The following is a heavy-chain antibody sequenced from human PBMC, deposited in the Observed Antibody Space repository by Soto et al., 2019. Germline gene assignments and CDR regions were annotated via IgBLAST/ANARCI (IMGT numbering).Heavy chain of an antibody. CDR2: IYYSGST. V-gene: IGHV4-39*02. D-gene: IGHD3-10*01. CDR1: GGSISGSSGYY. Sequence: QLQLQESGPGLVKPSETLSLTCTVSGGSISGSSGYYWGWIRQPPGKGLEWIGSIYYSGSTYYNPSLSSRIIISVHTSKNQFSLQLSSVTAADTAVYYCAREGGEGNYFDYWGQGTLVTVSS. CDR3: AREGGEGNYFDY. J-gene: IGHJ4*02.